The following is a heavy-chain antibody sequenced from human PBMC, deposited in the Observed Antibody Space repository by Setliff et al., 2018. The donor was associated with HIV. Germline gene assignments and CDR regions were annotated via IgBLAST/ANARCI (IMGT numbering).Heavy chain of an antibody. CDR1: GFTFSSYA. V-gene: IGHV3-23*01. J-gene: IGHJ6*02. Sequence: GGSLRLSCAASGFTFSSYAMSWVRQAPGKGLEWVSAISGSGGTAYYADSVKGRFTISRDKSKNTLYLQMSSLRAEDTAVYYCAKDYRRVSPQHSGYESHYYYGMDVWGQGTTVTVSS. D-gene: IGHD5-12*01. CDR3: AKDYRRVSPQHSGYESHYYYGMDV. CDR2: ISGSGGTA.